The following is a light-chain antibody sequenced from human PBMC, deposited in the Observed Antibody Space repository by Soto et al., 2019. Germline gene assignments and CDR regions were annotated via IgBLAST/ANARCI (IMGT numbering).Light chain of an antibody. J-gene: IGKJ5*01. V-gene: IGKV3-11*01. CDR1: HGVCSF. CDR2: DTS. Sequence: EIVLTQSPAMLSLSPGEIATLSCRAGHGVCSFLAWYQQQPRQAPRLLIYDTSNRAAGIPARFRGSGSGTDFTLTISSLEPEDFAVYYCQQRQHWPSITFGQGTRLEI. CDR3: QQRQHWPSIT.